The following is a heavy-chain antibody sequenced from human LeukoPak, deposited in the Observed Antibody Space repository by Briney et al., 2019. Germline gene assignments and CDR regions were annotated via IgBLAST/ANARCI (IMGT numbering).Heavy chain of an antibody. D-gene: IGHD1-26*01. CDR1: GFTFSTYW. CDR3: ARENSGSNAAFDY. Sequence: GGSLRLSCAVSGFTFSTYWMSWVRQAPGKGLEWVANIKQDGSQKYYVHSVKGRFTISRDNAKNSLYLQMNSLRAEDTAVYYCARENSGSNAAFDYWGQGTLVTVSS. J-gene: IGHJ4*02. V-gene: IGHV3-7*01. CDR2: IKQDGSQK.